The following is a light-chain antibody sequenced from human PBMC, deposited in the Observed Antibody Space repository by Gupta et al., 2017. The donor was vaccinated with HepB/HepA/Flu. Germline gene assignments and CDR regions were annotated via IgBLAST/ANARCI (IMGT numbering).Light chain of an antibody. V-gene: IGLV1-40*01. Sequence: QSVLTQPPSVSGAPGQRVTIFCTGGSSNIGAGYDVHWYQQHPGTAPKLLISGNSNRPSGVPDRISGSKSGTSASLAITGLQAEDEADYYCQSFDSSLRGWVFGGGTKLTVL. CDR3: QSFDSSLRGWV. CDR2: GNS. J-gene: IGLJ3*02. CDR1: SSNIGAGYD.